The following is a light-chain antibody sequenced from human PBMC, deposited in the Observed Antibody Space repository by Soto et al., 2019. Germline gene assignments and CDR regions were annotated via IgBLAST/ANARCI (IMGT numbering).Light chain of an antibody. J-gene: IGKJ5*01. V-gene: IGKV3-11*01. CDR2: DAS. CDR1: QSIKNRY. Sequence: ILLTQFPGTLSVPPGERATLSCRASQSIKNRYLAWYQQKPGQAPRLLIYDASNRATGIPARFSGSGSGTDFTLTISSLEPEDFAVYYCQQYNNWPPITFGQGTRLEIK. CDR3: QQYNNWPPIT.